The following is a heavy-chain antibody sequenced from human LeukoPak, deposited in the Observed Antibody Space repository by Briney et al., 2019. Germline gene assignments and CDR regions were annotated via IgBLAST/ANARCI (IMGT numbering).Heavy chain of an antibody. V-gene: IGHV3-66*01. CDR1: GLSARNEF. CDR3: ARDKRRYFDW. J-gene: IGHJ4*02. CDR2: MYRDGSS. Sequence: GGSLRLSCEVSGLSARNEFMNWVRQSPGRGLEWVSAMYRDGSSDYADSARDRFTISRDNSKNIVFLHMKTLRVDDTAIYYCARDKRRYFDWWGQGTLVTVSS. D-gene: IGHD3-9*01.